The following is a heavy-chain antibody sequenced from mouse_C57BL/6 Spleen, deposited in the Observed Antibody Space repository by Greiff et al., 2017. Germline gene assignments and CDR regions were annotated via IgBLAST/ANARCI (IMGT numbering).Heavy chain of an antibody. Sequence: QVQLQQPGAELVMPGASVKLSCKASGYTFTSYWMHWVKQRPGQGLEWIGEIDPSDSYTNYNQKFKGKSTLTVDKSSSTAYMQLSSLTSEDSAVYYCARPITTVGYFDGWGTGTTVTVAS. CDR1: GYTFTSYW. CDR2: IDPSDSYT. J-gene: IGHJ1*03. V-gene: IGHV1-69*01. D-gene: IGHD1-1*01. CDR3: ARPITTVGYFDG.